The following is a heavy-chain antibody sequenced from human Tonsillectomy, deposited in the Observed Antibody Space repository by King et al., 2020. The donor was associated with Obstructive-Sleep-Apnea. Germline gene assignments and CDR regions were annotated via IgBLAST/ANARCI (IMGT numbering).Heavy chain of an antibody. J-gene: IGHJ5*02. CDR1: GGSISSGDYY. Sequence: QLQESGPGLVKPSQTLSLTCTVSGGSISSGDYYWSWIRQHPRKGLEWIGNIYYSGSTNYNPSLKSRVTISVDTSKNQFSLNLSSVTAADTAVYYCARAPMVRGIIRWFDPWGQGTLVTVSS. CDR2: IYYSGST. CDR3: ARAPMVRGIIRWFDP. V-gene: IGHV4-31*03. D-gene: IGHD3-10*01.